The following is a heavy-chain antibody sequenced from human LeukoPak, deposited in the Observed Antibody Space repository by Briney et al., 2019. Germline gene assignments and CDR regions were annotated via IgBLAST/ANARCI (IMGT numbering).Heavy chain of an antibody. D-gene: IGHD6-19*01. CDR3: AKDLTLDASGYFDY. CDR2: ISWNSGSI. V-gene: IGHV3-9*01. J-gene: IGHJ4*02. Sequence: SLRLSCAASGFTFDDYAMHWVRQAPGKGLEWVSGISWNSGSIGYADSVKGRFTISRDNAKNSLYLQMNSLRAEDTALYYCAKDLTLDASGYFDYWGQGTLVTVSS. CDR1: GFTFDDYA.